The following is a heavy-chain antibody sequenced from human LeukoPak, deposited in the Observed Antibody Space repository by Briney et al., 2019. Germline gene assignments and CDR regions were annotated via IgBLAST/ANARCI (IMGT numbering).Heavy chain of an antibody. J-gene: IGHJ4*02. CDR1: GGSFSGYY. D-gene: IGHD3-10*01. CDR3: SRGRITMVRGAVDY. Sequence: SETLSLTCAVYGGSFSGYYWSWIRQPPGKGLEWIGEINHSGSTNYNPSLKSRVTISVDTSKNQFSLKLSSVTAADTAVYYCSRGRITMVRGAVDYWGQGTLVTVSS. V-gene: IGHV4-34*01. CDR2: INHSGST.